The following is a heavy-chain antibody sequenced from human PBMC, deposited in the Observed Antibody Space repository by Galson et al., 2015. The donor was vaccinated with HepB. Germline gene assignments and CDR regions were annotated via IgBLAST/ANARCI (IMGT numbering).Heavy chain of an antibody. V-gene: IGHV3-21*01. Sequence: SLRLSCAASGFTFSGYSMNWVRQAPGKGLEWVSYISFTNNFINYADSVKGRFTISGDKAKHSLYLQMSSLRAEDTAVYDCTRDARPRYGPLPGFHVFDYWGQGILVAVSS. J-gene: IGHJ4*02. D-gene: IGHD3-9*01. CDR3: TRDARPRYGPLPGFHVFDY. CDR1: GFTFSGYS. CDR2: ISFTNNFI.